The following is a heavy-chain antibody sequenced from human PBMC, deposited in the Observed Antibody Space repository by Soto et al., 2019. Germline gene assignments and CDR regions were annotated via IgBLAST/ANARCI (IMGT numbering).Heavy chain of an antibody. Sequence: QVQLQESGPGLVKPSQTLSLTCTVSGGSISSGGYYWTWIRQHPGKGLEWIGYNYYSGITYYNPSLKSRVTISLDTSKTQFSLTLSSVTAADTAVYYCARGSSIAGLYYGMDVWGQGTTVTVSS. CDR2: NYYSGIT. J-gene: IGHJ6*02. D-gene: IGHD6-6*01. V-gene: IGHV4-31*03. CDR3: ARGSSIAGLYYGMDV. CDR1: GGSISSGGYY.